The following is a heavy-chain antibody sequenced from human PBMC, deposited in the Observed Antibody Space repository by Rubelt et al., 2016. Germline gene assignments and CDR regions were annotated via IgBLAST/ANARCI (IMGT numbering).Heavy chain of an antibody. CDR3: ARAWSSSWPYFDY. J-gene: IGHJ4*02. CDR1: GFTFSSYA. V-gene: IGHV3-23*01. Sequence: EVQLLESGGGLVQPGGSLRLSCAASGFTFSSYAMSWVRQAPGKGLEWVSAISGSGGSTYYADSVKGRFTISRDSSKNTLYLQMNSLRAEDTAVYYCARAWSSSWPYFDYWGQGSLVTVSS. CDR2: ISGSGGST. D-gene: IGHD6-13*01.